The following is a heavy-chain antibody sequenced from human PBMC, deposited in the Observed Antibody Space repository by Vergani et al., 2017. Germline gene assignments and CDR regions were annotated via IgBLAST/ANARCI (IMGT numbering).Heavy chain of an antibody. CDR3: ARELRLGEVVDY. CDR1: GYTFTSYY. D-gene: IGHD3-16*01. V-gene: IGHV1-46*01. Sequence: QVQLVQSGAEVKKPGASVKVSCKASGYTFTSYYMHWVRQAPGQGLEWMGIINPSGGSTSYGQKFQGRVTMTRDTSTSTVYMELTSLRSEDTAVYYCARELRLGEVVDYWGQGNLVTVSS. J-gene: IGHJ4*02. CDR2: INPSGGST.